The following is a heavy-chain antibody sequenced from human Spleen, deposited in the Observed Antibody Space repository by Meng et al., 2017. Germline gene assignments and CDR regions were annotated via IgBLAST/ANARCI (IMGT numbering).Heavy chain of an antibody. CDR1: GGSISSSNW. V-gene: IGHV4-4*02. Sequence: GSVHGLVNAWGPLSFRCVFSGGSISSSNWWSWVRQPPGKGLEWIGEIYHSGSTNYNPSLKSRVTMSVDKSKNQFSLKLTSVTAADTAVYYCASYNSGWPQFDSWGQGILVTVSS. CDR3: ASYNSGWPQFDS. D-gene: IGHD6-19*01. J-gene: IGHJ4*02. CDR2: IYHSGST.